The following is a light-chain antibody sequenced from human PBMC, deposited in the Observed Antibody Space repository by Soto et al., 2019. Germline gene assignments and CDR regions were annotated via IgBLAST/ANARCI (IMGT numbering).Light chain of an antibody. CDR3: QQYDNWPPVT. CDR1: QSVSSN. Sequence: EIVMTQSPATLSVSPGERATLSCRASQSVSSNLAWYQQKPGHAPRLLIYGASTRATGIPARFSGSGSGTDFTLTISSLQSEDCAVYYCQQYDNWPPVTFGGGTRVEIK. CDR2: GAS. V-gene: IGKV3-15*01. J-gene: IGKJ4*01.